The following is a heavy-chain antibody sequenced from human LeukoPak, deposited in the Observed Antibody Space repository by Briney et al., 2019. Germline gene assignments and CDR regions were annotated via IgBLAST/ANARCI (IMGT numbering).Heavy chain of an antibody. V-gene: IGHV4-30-2*01. D-gene: IGHD2-2*01. CDR3: ARTIVPGWEAAFDI. Sequence: PSETLSLTCTVSGGSISSGGYYWNWIRQPPGKGLEWIGYMYHNGSTYYNPSLKSRVTISVDRSKNQFSLKLSSVTAADTAVYYCARTIVPGWEAAFDIWGQGTMVTVSS. CDR2: MYHNGST. CDR1: GGSISSGGYY. J-gene: IGHJ3*02.